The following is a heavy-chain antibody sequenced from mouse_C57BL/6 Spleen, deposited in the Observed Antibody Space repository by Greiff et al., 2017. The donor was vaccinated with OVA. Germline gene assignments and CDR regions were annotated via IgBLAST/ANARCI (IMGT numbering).Heavy chain of an antibody. V-gene: IGHV1-80*01. D-gene: IGHD1-1*01. CDR2: IYPGDGDT. CDR3: AREITTVVGSFDY. Sequence: QVQLQQSGAELVKPGASVKISCKASGYAFSSYWMNWVKQRPGKGLEWIGQIYPGDGDTNYNGKFKGKATLTADKSSSTAYMQLSSLTSEDSAVYFCAREITTVVGSFDYWGQGTTLTVPS. J-gene: IGHJ2*01. CDR1: GYAFSSYW.